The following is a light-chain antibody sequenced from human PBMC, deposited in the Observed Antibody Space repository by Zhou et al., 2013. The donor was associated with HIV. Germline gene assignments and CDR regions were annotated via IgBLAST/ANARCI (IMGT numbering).Light chain of an antibody. CDR3: QDFNNL. J-gene: IGKJ5*01. V-gene: IGKV1-5*03. CDR1: QSISNW. Sequence: IQMVQSPATLSASVGDRVTITCRASQSISNWLAWYQQKPGKVPKLLIYKASNLQSGVPSRFSGSGFGTDFTLTISCLQPDDFATYYCQDFNNLFGQGTRL. CDR2: KAS.